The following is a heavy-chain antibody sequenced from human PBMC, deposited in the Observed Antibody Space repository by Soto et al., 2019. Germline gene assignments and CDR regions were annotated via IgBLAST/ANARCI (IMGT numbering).Heavy chain of an antibody. V-gene: IGHV1-8*01. D-gene: IGHD6-13*01. J-gene: IGHJ6*03. CDR2: MNPNSGNT. CDR1: GYTFTSYD. CDR3: AREMYSSSWYSDYYYYMDV. Sequence: ASVKVSCKASGYTFTSYDINWVRQATGQGLEWMGWMNPNSGNTGYAQKFQGRVTMTRNTSISTAYMELSSLRSEDTAVYYCAREMYSSSWYSDYYYYMDVWGKGTTVTV.